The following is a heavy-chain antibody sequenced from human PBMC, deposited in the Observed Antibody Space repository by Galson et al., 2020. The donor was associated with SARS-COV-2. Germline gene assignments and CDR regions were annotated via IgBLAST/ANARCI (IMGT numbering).Heavy chain of an antibody. CDR1: GGSISSSSYY. Sequence: SETLSLTCTVSGGSISSSSYYWGWIRQPPGKGLEWIGSIYYSGSTYYNPSLKSRVTISVDTSKNQFSLKLSSVTAADTAVYYCARDPLPPEFGELVPEIEIYYYYYGMDVWGQGTTVTVSS. CDR2: IYYSGST. CDR3: ARDPLPPEFGELVPEIEIYYYYYGMDV. V-gene: IGHV4-39*07. D-gene: IGHD3-10*01. J-gene: IGHJ6*02.